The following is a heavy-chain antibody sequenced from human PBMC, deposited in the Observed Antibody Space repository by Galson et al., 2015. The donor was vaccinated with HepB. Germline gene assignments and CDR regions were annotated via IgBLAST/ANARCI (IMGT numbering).Heavy chain of an antibody. Sequence: SLRLSCAAPGVTFSNYAMGWVRQAPGKGLEWVSTISGSGDTTYYSDSVKGRFTISRDNSKNTVYLQMDSLRAEDTAIFYCAARRGVANLFCYDFWGQGTLVTVSS. CDR1: GVTFSNYA. V-gene: IGHV3-23*01. J-gene: IGHJ4*02. CDR2: ISGSGDTT. D-gene: IGHD2-15*01. CDR3: AARRGVANLFCYDF.